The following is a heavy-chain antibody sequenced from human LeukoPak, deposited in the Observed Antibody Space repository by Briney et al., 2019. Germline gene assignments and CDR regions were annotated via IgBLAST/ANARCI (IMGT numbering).Heavy chain of an antibody. CDR3: AKDYKWSFDV. Sequence: GGSLRLSCAASGFTFSAYAMAWVRQAPGKGLECVSHITTGGSSIFYADSVRGRFTISRDNSKNTLYLQMNSLTAEDTAVFYCAKDYKWSFDVWGRGTLVTVSS. J-gene: IGHJ2*01. CDR2: ITTGGSSI. D-gene: IGHD1-1*01. CDR1: GFTFSAYA. V-gene: IGHV3-48*01.